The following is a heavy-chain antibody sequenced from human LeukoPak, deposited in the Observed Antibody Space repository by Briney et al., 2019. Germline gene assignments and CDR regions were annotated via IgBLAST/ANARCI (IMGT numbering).Heavy chain of an antibody. CDR1: GFSISSGHY. Sequence: SETLSLTCTVSGFSISSGHYWGWVRQPPGAGLEWIGSVYQSGATYYNPSLKSRVTTSVDLSKNQFSLRLRPVTAADTAVYYCARIFIRNGYSSYFDCWGQGTLVTVSS. CDR3: ARIFIRNGYSSYFDC. CDR2: VYQSGAT. D-gene: IGHD5-18*01. V-gene: IGHV4-38-2*02. J-gene: IGHJ4*02.